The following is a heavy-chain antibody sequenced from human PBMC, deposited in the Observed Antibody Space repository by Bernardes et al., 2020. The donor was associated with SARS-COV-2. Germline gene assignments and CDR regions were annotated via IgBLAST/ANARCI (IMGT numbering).Heavy chain of an antibody. Sequence: GGSLRLSCAASGFTFSSYWMHWVRQAPGKGLVWVSRINSDVSSTSYADSVKGRFTISRDNAKNTLYLQMNSLRAEDTAVYYCASQEEDLRFPSVYGMDVWGQGTTVTVSS. CDR1: GFTFSSYW. V-gene: IGHV3-74*01. CDR2: INSDVSST. D-gene: IGHD3-3*01. J-gene: IGHJ6*02. CDR3: ASQEEDLRFPSVYGMDV.